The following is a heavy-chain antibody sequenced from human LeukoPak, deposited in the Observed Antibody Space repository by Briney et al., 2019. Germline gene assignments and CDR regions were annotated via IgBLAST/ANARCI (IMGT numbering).Heavy chain of an antibody. V-gene: IGHV5-51*01. CDR3: ARLGTSGYDSWFDP. J-gene: IGHJ5*02. Sequence: RESLKISCKGSGYRFTKYWIGGVRLMPGKGLEGRGIIYLGDSDTSYSSSFQGQVTISADNTISTAYLQLSSLNASDSASYNSARLGTSGYDSWFDPWGYGTLVTVSS. CDR2: IYLGDSDT. CDR1: GYRFTKYW. D-gene: IGHD5-12*01.